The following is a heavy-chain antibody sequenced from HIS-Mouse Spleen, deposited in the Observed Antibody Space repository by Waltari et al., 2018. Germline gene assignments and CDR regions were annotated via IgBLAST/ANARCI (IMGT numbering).Heavy chain of an antibody. Sequence: EVQLVESGGGLVKPGGSLRLSCAASGFTFSSYSMHWVRQAPGKWLGCVSSISSSSSYIYYADSVKGRFTISRDNAKNSLYLQMNSLRAEDTAVYYCARDPRITGTTGAFDIWGQGTMVTVSS. CDR2: ISSSSSYI. J-gene: IGHJ3*02. CDR1: GFTFSSYS. CDR3: ARDPRITGTTGAFDI. D-gene: IGHD1-20*01. V-gene: IGHV3-21*01.